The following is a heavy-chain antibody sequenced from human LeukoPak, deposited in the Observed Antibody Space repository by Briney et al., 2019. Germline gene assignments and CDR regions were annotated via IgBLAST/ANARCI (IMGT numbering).Heavy chain of an antibody. J-gene: IGHJ4*02. Sequence: GGSLRLSCAASGFTFSNYAMSWVRQAPGKGLEWVSAISGSGGSTYYADSVKGRFTISRDNSKNTLSLQMNSLRAEDTAVYYYAKKITYDYGDPHFDYWGQGTLVTVSS. V-gene: IGHV3-23*01. CDR3: AKKITYDYGDPHFDY. CDR2: ISGSGGST. CDR1: GFTFSNYA. D-gene: IGHD4-17*01.